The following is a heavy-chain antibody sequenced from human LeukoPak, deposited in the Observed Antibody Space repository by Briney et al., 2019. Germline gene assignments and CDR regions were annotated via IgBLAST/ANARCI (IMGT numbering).Heavy chain of an antibody. CDR3: AKRAIAAHWYGMDV. D-gene: IGHD6-6*01. CDR2: ISSDGNTK. CDR1: GFTFDSYA. V-gene: IGHV3-30*18. J-gene: IGHJ6*02. Sequence: GGSLGLSCAASGFTFDSYAMHWVRQAPGKGLEWVAVISSDGNTKYYADSVKGRFTISRDSSKNALYLQINSLRAEDTAVYYCAKRAIAAHWYGMDVWGQGTTVTVSS.